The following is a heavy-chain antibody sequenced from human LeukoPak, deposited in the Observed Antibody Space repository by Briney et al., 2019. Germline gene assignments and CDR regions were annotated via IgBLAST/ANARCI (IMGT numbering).Heavy chain of an antibody. Sequence: GGSLRLSCAASGFTFSDYYMSWIRQAPGKGLEWVSYISSSSSYTNYADSVKGRFTISRDNAKNSLYLQMNSLRAEDTAVYYCARDRITMVRGGNDAFDIWGQGTMVTVSS. CDR3: ARDRITMVRGGNDAFDI. CDR1: GFTFSDYY. CDR2: ISSSSSYT. V-gene: IGHV3-11*05. J-gene: IGHJ3*02. D-gene: IGHD3-10*01.